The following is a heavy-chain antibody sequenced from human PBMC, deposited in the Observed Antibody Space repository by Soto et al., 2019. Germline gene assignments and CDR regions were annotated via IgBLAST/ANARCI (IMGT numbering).Heavy chain of an antibody. CDR1: GFTFGNYG. V-gene: IGHV3-33*01. CDR2: IWYDGSNK. D-gene: IGHD4-17*01. J-gene: IGHJ4*02. CDR3: ARDRAPMTTVKEIGC. Sequence: PGGSLRLSCAASGFTFGNYGMHWVCQAPGKGLEWVAVIWYDGSNKYYGDSVKGRFTISRDNSKNTLYLQMNSLRGEDMAVYYCARDRAPMTTVKEIGCWGQGTLVTVSS.